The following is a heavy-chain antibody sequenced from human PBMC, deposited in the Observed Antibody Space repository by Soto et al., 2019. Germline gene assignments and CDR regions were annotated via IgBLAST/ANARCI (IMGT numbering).Heavy chain of an antibody. V-gene: IGHV3-30*04. CDR1: GFTFSYYP. J-gene: IGHJ6*04. CDR2: ISFDGSNK. CDR3: ARVTGDMVAILYIYPLDGREPLSDVEV. D-gene: IGHD5-12*01. Sequence: QMQLVESGGGAVQPGRSLRLSCAASGFTFSYYPMHWVRQAPGKGLEWVAVISFDGSNKYYADSVKGRFTISRDNSKNTLYLQMNRLRGVDTAVYYCARVTGDMVAILYIYPLDGREPLSDVEVWGGGTTVTGSS.